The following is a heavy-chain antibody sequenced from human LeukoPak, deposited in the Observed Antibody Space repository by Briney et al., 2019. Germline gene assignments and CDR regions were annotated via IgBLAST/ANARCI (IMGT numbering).Heavy chain of an antibody. Sequence: PGGSLRLSCAASGFTFSSYAMSWVRQAPGKGLEWVSAISGSGGSTYYADSVKGRFTISRDNSKNALYLQMNSLRAEDTAVYYCAKDSQGGWLRPGGYFDYWGQGTLVTVSS. CDR3: AKDSQGGWLRPGGYFDY. CDR1: GFTFSSYA. CDR2: ISGSGGST. D-gene: IGHD5-12*01. J-gene: IGHJ4*02. V-gene: IGHV3-23*01.